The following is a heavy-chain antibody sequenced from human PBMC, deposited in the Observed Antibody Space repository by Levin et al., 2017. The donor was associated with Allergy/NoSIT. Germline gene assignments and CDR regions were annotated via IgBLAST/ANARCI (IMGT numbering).Heavy chain of an antibody. D-gene: IGHD2-15*01. Sequence: VKVSCKASGYTFTGYYMHWVRQAPGQGLEWMGWINPDSVGTNFAQKFQGRVTMTRDTSINTAYMELSSLRSDDTAVYYCARGGEDPSGDRLDYWGQGTLVTVSS. V-gene: IGHV1-2*02. J-gene: IGHJ4*02. CDR2: INPDSVGT. CDR3: ARGGEDPSGDRLDY. CDR1: GYTFTGYY.